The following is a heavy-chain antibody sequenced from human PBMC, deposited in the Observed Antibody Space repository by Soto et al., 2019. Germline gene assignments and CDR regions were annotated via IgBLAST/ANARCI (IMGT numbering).Heavy chain of an antibody. Sequence: QVQLQESGPGLVKPSETLSLTCTVSGGSISSYYWSWIRQPPGKGLEWIGYIYFSGTTNYNPSLRSRVTISVDTSKNQFSLTLSSVTAADTAVYYCARHAYGDFDVSYFDYWGQGTLVTVSS. CDR1: GGSISSYY. D-gene: IGHD4-17*01. CDR2: IYFSGTT. J-gene: IGHJ4*02. V-gene: IGHV4-59*08. CDR3: ARHAYGDFDVSYFDY.